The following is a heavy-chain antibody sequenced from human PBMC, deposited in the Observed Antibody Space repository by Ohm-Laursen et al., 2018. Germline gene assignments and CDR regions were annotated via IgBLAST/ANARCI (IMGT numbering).Heavy chain of an antibody. Sequence: GSLRLSCAASGFAFSAYGMSWVRQTPEKGLERVSGITAAGDKTYYADSVKGRFTISRDNSKNILFLQINNLRAEDTAVYYCARGATTVPAPYFDYWGQGTLITVSS. CDR3: ARGATTVPAPYFDY. CDR1: GFAFSAYG. V-gene: IGHV3-23*01. CDR2: ITAAGDKT. D-gene: IGHD4-17*01. J-gene: IGHJ4*02.